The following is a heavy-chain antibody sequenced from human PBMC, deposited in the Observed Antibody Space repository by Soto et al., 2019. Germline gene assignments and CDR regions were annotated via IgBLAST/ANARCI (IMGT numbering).Heavy chain of an antibody. CDR2: ISGPGATI. CDR1: GFTFSSYA. D-gene: IGHD3-10*01. CDR3: AKMLTMVRGVTGLRDFDF. J-gene: IGHJ4*02. V-gene: IGHV3-23*01. Sequence: EVQLLEAGGNLIQPGGSLRLSYAASGFTFSSYAMSWVRQAPGQGLEWLSAISGPGATIYYADSVKGRFTISRDNSKNTLYLQMNSLTAEDTAVYYCAKMLTMVRGVTGLRDFDFWGQGTLVTVSS.